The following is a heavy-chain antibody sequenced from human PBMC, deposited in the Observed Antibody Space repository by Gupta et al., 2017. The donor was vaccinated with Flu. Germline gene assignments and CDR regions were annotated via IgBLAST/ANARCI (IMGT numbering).Heavy chain of an antibody. CDR1: GFTFRNYG. V-gene: IGHV3-30*18. D-gene: IGHD3-9*01. CDR2: ISYDGSNK. CDR3: AKDLPLRALRYFDWLPHEVDY. Sequence: QVQLVESGGGVIQPGRSLRLSCAASGFTFRNYGIKWVRLAPGKGLEWVAVISYDGSNKYYADSLKGRFTISRDNSKDSLYLQLNSLRAEDTAVYYCAKDLPLRALRYFDWLPHEVDYWGQGTLVTVSS. J-gene: IGHJ4*02.